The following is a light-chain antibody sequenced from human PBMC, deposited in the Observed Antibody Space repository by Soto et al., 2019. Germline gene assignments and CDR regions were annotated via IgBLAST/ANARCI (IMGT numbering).Light chain of an antibody. V-gene: IGKV3-11*01. CDR2: DAS. CDR1: QSVSSY. CDR3: QQRSNWS. Sequence: EIVLTQSPATLSLSPGERATLSCRASQSVSSYLAWYQQKPGQAPRLLIYDASNRATGIPARFSGSGSGTDFTLTISSLEPEVFAVYYCQQRSNWSFGQGTRLEIK. J-gene: IGKJ5*01.